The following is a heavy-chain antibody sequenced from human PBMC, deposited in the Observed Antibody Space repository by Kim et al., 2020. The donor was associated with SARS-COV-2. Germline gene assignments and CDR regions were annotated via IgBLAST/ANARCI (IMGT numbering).Heavy chain of an antibody. Sequence: GGSLRLSCAASGFTFSSYGMHWVRQAPGKGLEWVAVISYDGSNKYYADSVKGRFTISRDNSKNTLYLQMNSLRAEDTAVYYCAKDGARGQQLVTVYFDYWGQGTLVTVSS. CDR3: AKDGARGQQLVTVYFDY. CDR2: ISYDGSNK. V-gene: IGHV3-30*18. CDR1: GFTFSSYG. J-gene: IGHJ4*02. D-gene: IGHD6-13*01.